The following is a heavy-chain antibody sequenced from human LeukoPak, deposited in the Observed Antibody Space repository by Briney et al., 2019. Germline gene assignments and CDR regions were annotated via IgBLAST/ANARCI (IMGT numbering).Heavy chain of an antibody. V-gene: IGHV1-18*01. CDR1: GYTFFNYG. D-gene: IGHD7-27*01. CDR3: ARDFAWGSGGAPIDDNWLDP. J-gene: IGHJ5*02. CDR2: ISGHNGNT. Sequence: ASVKVSCKASGYTFFNYGISWVRQAPGHGLEWMGWISGHNGNTNYAEKFQGRATMTTDTSTNTACIELRSLRFGDTAVYYCARDFAWGSGGAPIDDNWLDPWGQGTLVTVSS.